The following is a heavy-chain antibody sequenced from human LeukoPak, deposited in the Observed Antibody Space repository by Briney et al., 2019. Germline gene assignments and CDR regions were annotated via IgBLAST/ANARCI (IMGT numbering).Heavy chain of an antibody. V-gene: IGHV4-31*03. D-gene: IGHD4-17*01. CDR3: ARAGYGDCPGYYFDY. CDR2: IYYSGST. CDR1: GGSISTGGYY. J-gene: IGHJ4*02. Sequence: SEALSLTCTVSGGSISTGGYYWGWIRQPPGNGLEWIGYIYYSGSTYYNPSLKSRVTISVDTSKNQFSLKLSSVTAADTAVYYCARAGYGDCPGYYFDYWGQGTLVTVSS.